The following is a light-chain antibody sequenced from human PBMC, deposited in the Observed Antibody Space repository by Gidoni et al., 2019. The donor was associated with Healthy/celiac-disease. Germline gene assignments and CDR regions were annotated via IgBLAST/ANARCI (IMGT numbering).Light chain of an antibody. J-gene: IGKJ1*01. CDR3: QQYNNWPPWT. CDR1: QSVSSN. Sequence: IVMTQSPATLSVSPGERATLSCSASQSVSSNLAWYQQKPGQAPRLLIYGASTRATGIPARFSGSGSGTEFTLTISSLQSEDFAVYYCQQYNNWPPWTFGQGTKVEIK. V-gene: IGKV3-15*01. CDR2: GAS.